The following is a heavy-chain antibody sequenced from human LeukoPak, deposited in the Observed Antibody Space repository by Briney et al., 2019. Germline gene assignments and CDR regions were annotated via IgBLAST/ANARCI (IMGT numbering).Heavy chain of an antibody. V-gene: IGHV4-4*09. J-gene: IGHJ5*02. Sequence: SETLSLTCTVSGASPYWTWIRQPPGKGLEWIGYIYSTTGTTNSNPSLKSRVTMSLDTSKKHLSPKLSAVTAADTAVYYCARGYGWFDPWGQGILVIVSS. CDR2: IYSTTGTT. CDR3: ARGYGWFDP. CDR1: GASPY. D-gene: IGHD3-10*01.